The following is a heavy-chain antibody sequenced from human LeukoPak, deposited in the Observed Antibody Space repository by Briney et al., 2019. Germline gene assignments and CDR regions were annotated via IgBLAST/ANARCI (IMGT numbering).Heavy chain of an antibody. CDR2: MNPNSGNT. CDR1: GYTFTSYD. D-gene: IGHD3/OR15-3a*01. V-gene: IGHV1-8*01. J-gene: IGHJ3*02. CDR3: ARRGLVAGIYDLVYGFDI. Sequence: GASVKVSCKASGYTFTSYDINWVRQATGQGLEWMGWMNPNSGNTGYAQKFQGRVTMTRNTSISTAYMELSSLRSEDTAVYYCARRGLVAGIYDLVYGFDIWGQVTMVTVSS.